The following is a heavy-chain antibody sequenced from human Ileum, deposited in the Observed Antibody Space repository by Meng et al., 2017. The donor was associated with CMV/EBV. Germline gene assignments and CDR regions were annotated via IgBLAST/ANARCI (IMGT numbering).Heavy chain of an antibody. CDR1: GGAIRSYN. CDR2: VYSTGST. D-gene: IGHD3-10*01. CDR3: ARTGRFGSYYFDY. Sequence: PQQDRVPGRCILSRTCTPSVLVSGGAIRSYNWGWIRQAPGKGREWIGYVYSTGSTNYSPSLRSRVTISVDTSRNQFSLRLSSVTAADTAVYYCARTGRFGSYYFDYWGQGTLVTVSS. J-gene: IGHJ4*02. V-gene: IGHV4-59*01.